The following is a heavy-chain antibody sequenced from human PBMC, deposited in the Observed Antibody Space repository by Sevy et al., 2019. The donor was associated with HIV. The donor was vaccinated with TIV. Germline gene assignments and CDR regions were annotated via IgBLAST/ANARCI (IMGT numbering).Heavy chain of an antibody. D-gene: IGHD2-15*01. CDR3: ARDPGFYCSGGSCYPRYYFDY. CDR1: GFTFSSYS. CDR2: ISSSSIYI. J-gene: IGHJ4*02. Sequence: GGSLRLSCAASGFTFSSYSMNWVRQAPGKGLEWVSSISSSSIYIYYADSVKRRFTISRDNAKNSLYLQMNSLRAEDTAVYYCARDPGFYCSGGSCYPRYYFDYWGQGTLVTVSS. V-gene: IGHV3-21*01.